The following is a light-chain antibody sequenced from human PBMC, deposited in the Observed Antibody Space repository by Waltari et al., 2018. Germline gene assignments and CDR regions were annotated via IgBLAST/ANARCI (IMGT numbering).Light chain of an antibody. Sequence: QSALTQPRSVSGSPGQSVTISCTGTSSDVGGYNYVSWYQQHPGKAPKLMIYDVSKRPSGVPVRFSGSTSGNTASLTIYGLQAEDEADYYCCSYAGSYTVVFGGGTKLTVL. CDR1: SSDVGGYNY. CDR3: CSYAGSYTVV. CDR2: DVS. J-gene: IGLJ3*02. V-gene: IGLV2-11*01.